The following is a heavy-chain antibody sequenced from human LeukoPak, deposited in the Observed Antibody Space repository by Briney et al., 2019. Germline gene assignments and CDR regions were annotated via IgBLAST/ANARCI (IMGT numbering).Heavy chain of an antibody. CDR3: ARLQRDYDYVWGSYLVDNWFDP. CDR2: TSGSGGST. D-gene: IGHD3-16*02. J-gene: IGHJ5*02. Sequence: GGSLRLSCAASGFTFSSYAMSWVRQAPGKGLEWVSATSGSGGSTYYADSVKGRFTVSRDNSKNTLYLEMNSLRAEDTAVYYCARLQRDYDYVWGSYLVDNWFDPWGQGTLVTVSS. V-gene: IGHV3-23*01. CDR1: GFTFSSYA.